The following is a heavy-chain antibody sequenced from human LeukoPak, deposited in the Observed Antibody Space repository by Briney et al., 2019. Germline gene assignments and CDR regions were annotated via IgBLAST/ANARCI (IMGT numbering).Heavy chain of an antibody. CDR2: ISAYNGNT. J-gene: IGHJ6*03. CDR1: GYTFTSYG. CDR3: ARAYSNYYYYYMDV. Sequence: ASVKVSCKASGYTFTSYGISWVRQAPGQGLEWMGWISAYNGNTNYAQKLQGRVTMTTDTSTSTAHMELRSLRSDDTAVYYCARAYSNYYYYYMDVWGKGTTVTVSS. V-gene: IGHV1-18*01. D-gene: IGHD4-11*01.